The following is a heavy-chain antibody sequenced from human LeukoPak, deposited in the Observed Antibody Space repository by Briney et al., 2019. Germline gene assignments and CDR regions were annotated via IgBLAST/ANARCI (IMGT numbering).Heavy chain of an antibody. J-gene: IGHJ4*02. CDR1: GFTFSSSA. CDR3: AKDPGGENY. CDR2: ISGTSGST. D-gene: IGHD2-8*02. Sequence: GGSLRLSCAASGFTFSSSAMNWVRQAPGKGLEWVSTISGTSGSTYYADSVRGRFTISRDNSKNTLYLQMNSLRAEDTAVYYCAKDPGGENYWGQGTLVTVSS. V-gene: IGHV3-23*01.